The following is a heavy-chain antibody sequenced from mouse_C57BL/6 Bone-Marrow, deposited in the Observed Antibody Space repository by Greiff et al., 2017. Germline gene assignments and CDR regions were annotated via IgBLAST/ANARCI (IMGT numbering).Heavy chain of an antibody. CDR1: GYTFTDYY. V-gene: IGHV1-19*01. D-gene: IGHD2-4*01. Sequence: EVQLQQSGPVLVKPGASVKMSCKASGYTFTDYYMNWVKQSHGKSLEWIGVINPYNGGTSYNQKFKGKATLTVDKSSSTAYMELNSLTSEDSAVYYGAGGGIDYDRFAYWGQGTLVTVSA. J-gene: IGHJ3*01. CDR3: AGGGIDYDRFAY. CDR2: INPYNGGT.